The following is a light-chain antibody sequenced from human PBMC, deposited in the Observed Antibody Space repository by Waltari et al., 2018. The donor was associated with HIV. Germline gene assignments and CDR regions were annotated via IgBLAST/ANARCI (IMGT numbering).Light chain of an antibody. CDR3: QQYGSSPPWT. J-gene: IGKJ1*01. CDR2: GTS. CDR1: LSISSSY. V-gene: IGKV3-20*01. Sequence: EIVLTQSPGTLSSSPGERATLSCKTSLSISSSYLAGYQQKPGQAPRLLIYGTSSRGTGIPDRFSGSGSGTDFTLTISRLEPEDFAVYYCQQYGSSPPWTFGQGTKVEIK.